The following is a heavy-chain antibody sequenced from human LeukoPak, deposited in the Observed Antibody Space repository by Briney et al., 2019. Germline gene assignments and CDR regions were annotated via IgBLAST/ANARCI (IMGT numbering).Heavy chain of an antibody. Sequence: GGSLRLSCAASGFTFSSYGMHWVRQAPGKGLEWVAFIRYDGSNKYYADSVKGRFTISRDNSKNTLYLQMNSLRAEDTAVYYCAKGGGRYFDWLSHFNYWGQGTLVTVSS. V-gene: IGHV3-30*02. CDR2: IRYDGSNK. J-gene: IGHJ4*02. D-gene: IGHD3-9*01. CDR1: GFTFSSYG. CDR3: AKGGGRYFDWLSHFNY.